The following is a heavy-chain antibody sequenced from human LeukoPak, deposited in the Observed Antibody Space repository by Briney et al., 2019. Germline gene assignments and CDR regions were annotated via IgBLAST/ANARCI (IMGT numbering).Heavy chain of an antibody. V-gene: IGHV3-23*01. CDR3: AKDGIAARPYYFDY. D-gene: IGHD6-6*01. Sequence: GGTLRLSCAASGFTFSRYAMTWVRQAPGKGLEWFSSISASGGNTYYADSVKGRFTISRDNSKNTLYLQMNSLRAEDTAVYYCAKDGIAARPYYFDYWGQGTLVTVSS. CDR1: GFTFSRYA. CDR2: ISASGGNT. J-gene: IGHJ4*02.